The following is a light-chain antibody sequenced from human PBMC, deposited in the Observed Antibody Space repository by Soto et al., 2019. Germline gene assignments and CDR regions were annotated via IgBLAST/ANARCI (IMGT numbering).Light chain of an antibody. CDR1: QSISTY. CDR2: GTS. J-gene: IGKJ1*01. CDR3: QQSFSTLGWT. V-gene: IGKV1-39*01. Sequence: DIQMTQSPSTLSASVGDRVTIPCRASQSISTYLNWYQQKPGKAPKVLIYGTSSLQSGVPPRFSGSGSGTDFTLTISSLQPEDFATYYCQQSFSTLGWTFGQGTKVDIK.